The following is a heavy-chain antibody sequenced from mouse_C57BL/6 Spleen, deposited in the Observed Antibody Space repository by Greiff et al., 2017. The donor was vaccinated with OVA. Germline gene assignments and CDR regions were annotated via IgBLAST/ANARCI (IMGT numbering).Heavy chain of an antibody. V-gene: IGHV1-80*01. J-gene: IGHJ4*01. CDR1: GYAFSSYW. CDR2: IYPGDGDT. D-gene: IGHD2-3*01. Sequence: VQLQQSGAELVKPGASVKISCKASGYAFSSYWMNWVKQRPGKGLEWIGQIYPGDGDTNYNGKFKGKATLTADKSSSTAYMQLSRLTSEDSAVYFCARRRDDGSMDYWGQGTSVTVSS. CDR3: ARRRDDGSMDY.